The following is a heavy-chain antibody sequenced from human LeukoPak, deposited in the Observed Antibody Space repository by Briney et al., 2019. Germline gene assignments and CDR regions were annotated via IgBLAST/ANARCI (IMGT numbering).Heavy chain of an antibody. J-gene: IGHJ4*02. CDR3: AKDHGYCSSTSCYPSENY. CDR2: ISGSGGST. D-gene: IGHD2-2*01. CDR1: GFTFSSYA. Sequence: GGSLRLSCAASGFTFSSYAMSWVRQAPGKGLEWVSAISGSGGSTYYADSVKGLFTISRDNSKNTLYLQMNSLRAEDTAVYYCAKDHGYCSSTSCYPSENYWGQGTLVTVSS. V-gene: IGHV3-23*01.